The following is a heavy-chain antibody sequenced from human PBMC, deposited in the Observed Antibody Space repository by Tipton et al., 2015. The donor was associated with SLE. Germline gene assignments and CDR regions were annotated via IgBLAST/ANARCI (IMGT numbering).Heavy chain of an antibody. CDR1: GGSISTLY. Sequence: LRLSCTVSGGSISTLYWSWFRQPPGKGLGWVGYIYFTGSTNYDPSLKGRVTMSVDTSKKQFSLKLSSVTAADTAVYYCARVGNYDLDYWGQGTLVTVSS. CDR2: IYFTGST. D-gene: IGHD3-3*01. CDR3: ARVGNYDLDY. J-gene: IGHJ4*02. V-gene: IGHV4-59*11.